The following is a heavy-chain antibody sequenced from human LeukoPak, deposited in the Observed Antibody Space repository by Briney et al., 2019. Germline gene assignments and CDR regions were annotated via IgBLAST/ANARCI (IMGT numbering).Heavy chain of an antibody. J-gene: IGHJ4*02. CDR3: ARPPYSGGNGPLDN. Sequence: LGGSLRLSCAASGFTFSSYGMHWVRQAPGKGLEWVANMKHDGSEKSYVDSVKGRFTISRDDAKNSLYLQMNSLRAEDTALYYWARPPYSGGNGPLDNGGRETLVTVSS. V-gene: IGHV3-7*04. D-gene: IGHD1-26*01. CDR1: GFTFSSYG. CDR2: MKHDGSEK.